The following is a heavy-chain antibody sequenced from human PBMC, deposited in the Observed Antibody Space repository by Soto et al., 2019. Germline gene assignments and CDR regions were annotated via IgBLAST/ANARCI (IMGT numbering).Heavy chain of an antibody. V-gene: IGHV3-33*01. CDR3: AREIAAPYYYYGMDV. J-gene: IGHJ6*02. Sequence: QVQLVESGGGVVQPGRSLRLSCAASGFTFSSYGMHWVRQAPGKGLEWVAVIWYDGSNKYYADSVKGRFTISRDNSQNTLYLQMTSLRAEDTAVYYCAREIAAPYYYYGMDVWGQGTTVTVSS. D-gene: IGHD6-6*01. CDR2: IWYDGSNK. CDR1: GFTFSSYG.